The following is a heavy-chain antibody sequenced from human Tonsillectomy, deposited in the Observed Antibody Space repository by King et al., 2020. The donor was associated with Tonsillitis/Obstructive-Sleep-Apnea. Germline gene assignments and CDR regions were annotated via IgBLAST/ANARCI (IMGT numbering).Heavy chain of an antibody. D-gene: IGHD3-10*01. CDR2: IYYSGST. J-gene: IGHJ4*02. CDR3: ARVPYSMVRGVTYYFDF. CDR1: GVSITDYF. Sequence: QLQESGPGLVKRSETLSLTCTVSGVSITDYFWTWIRPPPGKGLEWIGIIYYSGSTNYNPSLKSRVTMSVDTSENQLSLDLTSVTPADTAVYYCARVPYSMVRGVTYYFDFWGQGTLVTVSS. V-gene: IGHV4-59*01.